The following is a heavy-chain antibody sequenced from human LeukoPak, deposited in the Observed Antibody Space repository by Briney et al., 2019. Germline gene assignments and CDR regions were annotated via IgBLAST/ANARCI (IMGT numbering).Heavy chain of an antibody. D-gene: IGHD4-17*01. CDR1: GGTFRRYA. V-gene: IGHV1-69*05. J-gene: IGHJ4*02. Sequence: SVKVSCKTSGGTFRRYAISWVRQAPGQGLEWMGGIIPMYGTANYAQKFQGRVTITTDESTSTAYMELRSLRSDDTAVYYCARDTVTGLNYFDYWGQGTLVTVSS. CDR2: IIPMYGTA. CDR3: ARDTVTGLNYFDY.